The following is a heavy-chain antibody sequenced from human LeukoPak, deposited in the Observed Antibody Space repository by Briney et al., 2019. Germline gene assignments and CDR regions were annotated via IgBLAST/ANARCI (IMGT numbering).Heavy chain of an antibody. CDR1: GFTFSSYA. V-gene: IGHV3-23*01. D-gene: IGHD4-17*01. Sequence: PGGSLRLSCAASGFTFSSYAMNWVRQAPGKGLEWVSTIGAGSGSTYYADSVKGRFTISRDNSKNTLFLQMNSLRAEDTAVYFCAKDSSVPYGITNWGQGTLVTVS. CDR3: AKDSSVPYGITN. CDR2: IGAGSGST. J-gene: IGHJ4*02.